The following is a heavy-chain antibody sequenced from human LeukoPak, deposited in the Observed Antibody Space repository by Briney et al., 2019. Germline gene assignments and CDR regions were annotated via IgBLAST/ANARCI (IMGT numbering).Heavy chain of an antibody. D-gene: IGHD6-19*01. J-gene: IGHJ4*02. Sequence: SETLSLTCAVYGGSFSGYYWSWIRQPPGKGLEWIGEINHSGSTNYNPSLKSRVAISVDTSKNQFSLKLSSVTAADTAVYYCARRGQWLETYNYWGQGTLVTVSS. CDR1: GGSFSGYY. CDR2: INHSGST. CDR3: ARRGQWLETYNY. V-gene: IGHV4-34*01.